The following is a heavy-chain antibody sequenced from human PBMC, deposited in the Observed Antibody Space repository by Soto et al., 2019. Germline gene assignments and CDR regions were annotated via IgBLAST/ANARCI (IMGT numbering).Heavy chain of an antibody. CDR2: IDYSGNT. Sequence: SETLSLTCSVSGGSISSGYYYWSWIGQAAGEGLEWIGNIDYSGNTYDNPSLKSRLIISIDTSKNQFSLKVGSVTPAHTPVYYCASSSLYGMDVCGQGTTVTVSS. J-gene: IGHJ6*02. V-gene: IGHV4-30-4*01. CDR1: GGSISSGYYY. CDR3: ASSSLYGMDV.